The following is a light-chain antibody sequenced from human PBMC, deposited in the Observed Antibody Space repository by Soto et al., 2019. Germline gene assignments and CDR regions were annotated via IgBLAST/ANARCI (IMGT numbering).Light chain of an antibody. CDR1: SSDVGRFEY. V-gene: IGLV2-11*01. CDR2: DIT. CDR3: CSYAGIYSYV. J-gene: IGLJ1*01. Sequence: QSALAQPRSVSGSPGQSVTISCTGTSSDVGRFEYVSWYQQHPGEAPKVVVYDITKRPSGVPDRFSGSKSGNTASLTIPGLQAEDEADYYCCSYAGIYSYVLGTGTKVTVL.